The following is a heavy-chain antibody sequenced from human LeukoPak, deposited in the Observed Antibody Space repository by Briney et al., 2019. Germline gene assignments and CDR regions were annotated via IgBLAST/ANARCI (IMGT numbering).Heavy chain of an antibody. CDR2: ISSSSSTI. CDR1: GFTFSSYS. Sequence: GGSLRLSCAASGFTFSSYSMNWVRQAPGKGLEWVSYISSSSSTIYYADSVKGRFTISRDNAKNSLYLQMNSLRAEDTAVYYCARDRRVLIGVVVPAAKDYWGQGTLVTVSS. J-gene: IGHJ4*02. V-gene: IGHV3-48*01. CDR3: ARDRRVLIGVVVPAAKDY. D-gene: IGHD2-2*01.